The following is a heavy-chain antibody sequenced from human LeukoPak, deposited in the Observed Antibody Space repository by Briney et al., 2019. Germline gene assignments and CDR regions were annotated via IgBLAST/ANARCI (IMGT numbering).Heavy chain of an antibody. Sequence: GGSLRLSCAASGFTFSSYSMNWVRQAPGKGLEWVSSISSSSSDIYYADSVKGRFTISRDNAKNSLYLQMNSLRAEDTAVYYCARDRSQQWLVRSHRDFDYWGQGTLVTVSS. D-gene: IGHD6-19*01. V-gene: IGHV3-21*01. CDR3: ARDRSQQWLVRSHRDFDY. J-gene: IGHJ4*02. CDR1: GFTFSSYS. CDR2: ISSSSSDI.